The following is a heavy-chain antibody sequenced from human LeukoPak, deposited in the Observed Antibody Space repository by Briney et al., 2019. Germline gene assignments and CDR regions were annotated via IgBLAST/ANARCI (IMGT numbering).Heavy chain of an antibody. CDR1: GGSISSYY. V-gene: IGHV4-59*08. CDR2: IYYSGST. Sequence: SETLSLTCTVSGGSISSYYWSWIRQPPGKGLEWIGYIYYSGSTNYNPSLKSRVTISVDTSKNQFSLKLSSVTAADTAVYYCARRKDAFDIWGQGTMVTVSS. J-gene: IGHJ3*02. CDR3: ARRKDAFDI.